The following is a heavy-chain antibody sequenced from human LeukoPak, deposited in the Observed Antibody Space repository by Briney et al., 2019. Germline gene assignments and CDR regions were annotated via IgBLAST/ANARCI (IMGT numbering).Heavy chain of an antibody. CDR2: ISYSGST. Sequence: SETLSLTCTVSGXSFTNNGYFWGWIRQPPGKGLEWIGSISYSGSTYYNPSLKSRVTISVDTSKNQFSLMLRSVTAADTAVYHCARGISYYFGMDVWGQETTVTVSS. CDR3: ARGISYYFGMDV. J-gene: IGHJ6*02. CDR1: GXSFTNNGYF. V-gene: IGHV4-39*01. D-gene: IGHD3-10*01.